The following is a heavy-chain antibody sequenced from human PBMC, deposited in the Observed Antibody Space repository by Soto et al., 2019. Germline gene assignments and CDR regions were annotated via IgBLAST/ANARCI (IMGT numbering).Heavy chain of an antibody. Sequence: QEQLVQSGAEVKKPGSSVKVSCKASGGLFSSYPISWVRQVPGQGLEWMGGTIPDLQTAYYTQRFQGRVTITADESTNTAYMELSSLRSEDTAIYYCARGGSGYTWFNEFWGQGTLVTVSS. CDR2: TIPDLQTA. J-gene: IGHJ4*02. CDR1: GGLFSSYP. V-gene: IGHV1-69*01. CDR3: ARGGSGYTWFNEF. D-gene: IGHD3-22*01.